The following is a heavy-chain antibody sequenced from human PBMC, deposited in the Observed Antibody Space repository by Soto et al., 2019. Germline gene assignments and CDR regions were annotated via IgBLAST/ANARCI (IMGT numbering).Heavy chain of an antibody. D-gene: IGHD2-8*01. CDR1: GYTFTSYG. J-gene: IGHJ6*02. CDR3: ARVEAHCTNGVCYTLGVYYYYYGMDV. V-gene: IGHV1-18*01. Sequence: ASVKVSCKASGYTFTSYGISWVRQAPGQGLEWMGWISAYNGNTNYAQKLQGRVNMTTDTSTSTAYMELRSLRSDDTAVYYCARVEAHCTNGVCYTLGVYYYYYGMDVWGQGTTVTVSS. CDR2: ISAYNGNT.